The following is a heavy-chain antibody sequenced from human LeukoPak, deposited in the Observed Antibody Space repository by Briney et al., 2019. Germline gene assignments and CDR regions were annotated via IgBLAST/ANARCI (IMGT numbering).Heavy chain of an antibody. CDR1: GFTFEDYA. V-gene: IGHV3-43*02. Sequence: GGSLRLSCAGSGFTFEDYAMHWVRQAPGKGLEWVSLISGDGGSTYYADSVKGRFTISRDNSKNSLYLQMNSLRTEDTALYYCAKDYYGANQNYYFDYWGQGTLVTVSS. CDR2: ISGDGGST. J-gene: IGHJ4*02. D-gene: IGHD4-23*01. CDR3: AKDYYGANQNYYFDY.